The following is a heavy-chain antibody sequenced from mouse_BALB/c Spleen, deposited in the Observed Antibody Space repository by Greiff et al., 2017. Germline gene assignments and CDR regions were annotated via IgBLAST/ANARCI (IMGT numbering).Heavy chain of an antibody. CDR3: ARYYRSSYYFDY. Sequence: EVQGVESGGGLVQPGGSLKLSCAASGFTFSSYTMSWVRQTPEKRLEWVAYISNGGGSTYYPDTVKGRFTISRDNAKNTLYLQMSSLKSEDTAMYYCARYYRSSYYFDYWGQGTTLTVSS. D-gene: IGHD2-14*01. J-gene: IGHJ2*01. V-gene: IGHV5-12-2*01. CDR1: GFTFSSYT. CDR2: ISNGGGST.